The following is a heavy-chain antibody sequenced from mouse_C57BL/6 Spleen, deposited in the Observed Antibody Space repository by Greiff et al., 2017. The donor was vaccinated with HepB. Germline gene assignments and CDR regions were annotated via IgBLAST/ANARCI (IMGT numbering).Heavy chain of an antibody. CDR1: GYTFTSYW. Sequence: QVQLKQPGAELVMPGASVKLSCKASGYTFTSYWMHWVKQRPGQGLEWIGEIDPSDSYTNYNQKFKGKSTLTVDKSSSTAYMQLSSLTSEDSAVYYCARSKRAWFAYWGQGTLVTVSA. J-gene: IGHJ3*01. CDR2: IDPSDSYT. CDR3: ARSKRAWFAY. V-gene: IGHV1-69*01.